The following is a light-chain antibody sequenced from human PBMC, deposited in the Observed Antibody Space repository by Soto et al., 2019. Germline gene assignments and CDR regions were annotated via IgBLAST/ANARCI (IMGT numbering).Light chain of an antibody. J-gene: IGLJ1*01. CDR2: DVS. Sequence: QPVLTQPASVSRSPGQSITISCTGTSSDVGGYNYVSWYQQHPGKAPKLMIYDVSNRPSGVSNRFSGSKSGNTASLTISGLQAEDEADYYCSSYTSSSTLEVFGTGTKLTVL. CDR3: SSYTSSSTLEV. V-gene: IGLV2-14*01. CDR1: SSDVGGYNY.